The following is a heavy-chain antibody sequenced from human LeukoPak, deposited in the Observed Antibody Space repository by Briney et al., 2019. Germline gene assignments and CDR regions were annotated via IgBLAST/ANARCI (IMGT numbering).Heavy chain of an antibody. CDR3: ARGLSSSSWYGKEFAEYFQH. V-gene: IGHV1-8*02. J-gene: IGHJ1*01. D-gene: IGHD6-13*01. CDR1: GYTFTSYD. CDR2: MNPNSGNT. Sequence: ASVKVSCKASGYTFTSYDINWVRQATGQGLEWMGWMNPNSGNTGYAQKFQGRVTMTRNTSISTAYMELSSLRSEDTAVYYCARGLSSSSWYGKEFAEYFQHWGQGTLVTVSS.